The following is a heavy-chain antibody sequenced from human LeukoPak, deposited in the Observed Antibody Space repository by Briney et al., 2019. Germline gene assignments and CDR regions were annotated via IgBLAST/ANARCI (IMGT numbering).Heavy chain of an antibody. V-gene: IGHV4-34*01. J-gene: IGHJ4*02. CDR3: ARNSGWYGSPFDY. CDR1: GGSFSGHY. Sequence: PSETLSLTCAVYGGSFSGHYWSWIRQPPGKGLEWIGEISHSGSTNYNPSLKSRVTISVDTSKNQFSLKLSSVTAADTAVYYCARNSGWYGSPFDYWGQGTLVTVSS. D-gene: IGHD6-19*01. CDR2: ISHSGST.